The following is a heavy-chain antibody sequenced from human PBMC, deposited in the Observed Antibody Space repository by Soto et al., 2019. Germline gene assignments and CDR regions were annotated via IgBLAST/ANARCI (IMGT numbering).Heavy chain of an antibody. CDR2: IRSKAYGGTT. D-gene: IGHD6-19*01. CDR1: GFTFGDYA. CDR3: TRGDSSGWYNYFDY. Sequence: LRLSCTASGFTFGDYAMSWVRQAPGKGLEWVGFIRSKAYGGTTEYAASVKGRFTISRDDSKSIAYLQMNSLKTEDTAVYYCTRGDSSGWYNYFDYWGQGTLVTVSS. V-gene: IGHV3-49*04. J-gene: IGHJ4*02.